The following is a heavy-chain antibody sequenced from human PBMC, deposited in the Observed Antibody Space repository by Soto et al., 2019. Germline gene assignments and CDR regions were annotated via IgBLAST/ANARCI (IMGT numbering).Heavy chain of an antibody. J-gene: IGHJ3*02. CDR3: ARGLIFGVVIDAFDI. Sequence: GGSLRLSCAASGFTFSSYGMHWVRQAPGKGLEWVAVIWYDGSNKYYADSVKGRFTISRDNSKNTLYLQMNSLRAEDTAVYYCARGLIFGVVIDAFDIWGQGTMVTVSS. D-gene: IGHD3-3*01. CDR1: GFTFSSYG. CDR2: IWYDGSNK. V-gene: IGHV3-33*01.